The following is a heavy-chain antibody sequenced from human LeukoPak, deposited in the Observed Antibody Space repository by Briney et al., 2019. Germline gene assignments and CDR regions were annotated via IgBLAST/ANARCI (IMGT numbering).Heavy chain of an antibody. J-gene: IGHJ4*02. CDR3: ARLGNNYYFDY. CDR2: INPNSGAT. Sequence: ASVKVSCKASGYTFTTYDINWVRQATGQGLEWMGWINPNSGATKYAQKFQGRVTVTRETSTSTAYMELSRLRSDDTAIYYCARLGNNYYFDYWGQGTLVTVSS. D-gene: IGHD1-1*01. V-gene: IGHV1-2*02. CDR1: GYTFTTYD.